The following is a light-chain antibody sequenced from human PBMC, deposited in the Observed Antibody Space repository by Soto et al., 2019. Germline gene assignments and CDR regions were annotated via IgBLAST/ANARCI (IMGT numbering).Light chain of an antibody. Sequence: QSALTQPASVSGSPGQSITISCTGTSSDVGGYNYVSWYQQHPGKAPKLMIYDVSNRPSGVSNRFSGSKSGNTASLTIYGLQAEDEADYYCSSYTSSSTLMVFGGGTQLTV. J-gene: IGLJ2*01. CDR2: DVS. V-gene: IGLV2-14*01. CDR3: SSYTSSSTLMV. CDR1: SSDVGGYNY.